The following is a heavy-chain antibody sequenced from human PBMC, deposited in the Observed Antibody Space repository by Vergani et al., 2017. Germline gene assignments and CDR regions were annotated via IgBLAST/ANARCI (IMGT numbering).Heavy chain of an antibody. D-gene: IGHD1-26*01. CDR3: ASYSGSYYSNWFDP. V-gene: IGHV4-34*01. Sequence: QVQLQQWGAGLLKPSETLSLTCAVYGGSFSGYYWSWIRQPPGKGLEWIGEINHSGSTNYNPSLKSRVTISVDTSKNQFSLKLSSVTAADTAVYYCASYSGSYYSNWFDPWGQGTPVTVSS. CDR1: GGSFSGYY. CDR2: INHSGST. J-gene: IGHJ5*02.